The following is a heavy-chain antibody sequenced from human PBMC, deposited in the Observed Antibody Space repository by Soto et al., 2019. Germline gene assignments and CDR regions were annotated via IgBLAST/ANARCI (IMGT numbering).Heavy chain of an antibody. D-gene: IGHD3-16*01. CDR3: AKERSPYDYAMDY. J-gene: IGHJ4*02. CDR1: GFTFSSYG. CDR2: ISYDGSNK. V-gene: IGHV3-30*18. Sequence: QVQLVESGGGVVQPGRSLRLSCAASGFTFSSYGMHWVRQAPGKGLEWVAVISYDGSNKYYADSVKGRFTISRDNSKNTLYMKINSLRAGETAVYYGAKERSPYDYAMDYWGQGTLVTVSS.